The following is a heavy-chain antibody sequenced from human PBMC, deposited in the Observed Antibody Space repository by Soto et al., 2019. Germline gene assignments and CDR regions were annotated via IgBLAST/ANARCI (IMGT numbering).Heavy chain of an antibody. CDR3: AREVDGYSQFDD. V-gene: IGHV4-30-2*01. CDR1: GASVTRDGNC. Sequence: QVQLRESGSGLVKPSQTLSLTCSVSGASVTRDGNCWTWIRQPPGKGLEFVASIYHGGSTFYNPSLRSRVTISVDRSKNQFSLKLTSVTAADTAVYDCAREVDGYSQFDDWGQGTLVTVSS. CDR2: IYHGGST. J-gene: IGHJ4*02. D-gene: IGHD4-4*01.